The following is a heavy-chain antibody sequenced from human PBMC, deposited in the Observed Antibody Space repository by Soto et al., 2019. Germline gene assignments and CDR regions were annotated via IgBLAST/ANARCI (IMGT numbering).Heavy chain of an antibody. CDR3: ARAVVEDSSGWYSYYFDY. D-gene: IGHD6-19*01. CDR2: ISAYNGNT. J-gene: IGHJ4*02. CDR1: GYTFTSYG. Sequence: GASVKVSCKASGYTFTSYGISWVRQAPGQGLEWMGWISAYNGNTNYAQKLQGRVTMTTDTSTSTAYMELRSLRSDDTAVYYCARAVVEDSSGWYSYYFDYWGQGTLVTVSS. V-gene: IGHV1-18*04.